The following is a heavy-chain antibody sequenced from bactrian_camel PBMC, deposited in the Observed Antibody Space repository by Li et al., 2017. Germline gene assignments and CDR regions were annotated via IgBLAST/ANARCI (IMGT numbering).Heavy chain of an antibody. V-gene: IGHV3S53*01. CDR1: ENIFGGCG. CDR3: GVHRRNGAGTCSGPPV. D-gene: IGHD5*01. Sequence: VQLVESGGGSVQAGGSLRLSCTASENIFGGCGMGRYRQVPENERELVARFNHDGSITYKDRVKGRFTISQDKSKNMLNLQMNGLKTEDTAVYYCGVHRRNGAGTCSGPPVWGQGTQVTVS. J-gene: IGHJ4*01. CDR2: FNHDGSI.